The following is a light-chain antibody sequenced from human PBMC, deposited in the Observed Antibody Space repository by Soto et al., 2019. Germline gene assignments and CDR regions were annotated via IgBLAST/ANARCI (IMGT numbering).Light chain of an antibody. CDR3: QQYNNWPPIT. CDR1: QSVSSSY. V-gene: IGKV3-20*01. CDR2: GAS. J-gene: IGKJ5*01. Sequence: EFVLTQSPGTLSLSPGERATLSCMASQSVSSSYLAWYQQKPGQAPRLLIYGASSRATGIPDRFSGSGSGTDFTLTINSLQSEDFAVYFCQQYNNWPPITFGQGTRLEIK.